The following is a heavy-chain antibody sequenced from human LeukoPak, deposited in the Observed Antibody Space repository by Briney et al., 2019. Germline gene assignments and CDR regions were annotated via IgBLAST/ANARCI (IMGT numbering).Heavy chain of an antibody. Sequence: GGSLRLSCAASGFTFSSHWMNWLGQAPGKGLEWVANIKPDGTDEYYVDSVKGRFTISRDNAENSLYLQMNSLRAEDTAVYYCARENFQYWAQGTLVTVSS. J-gene: IGHJ4*02. CDR2: IKPDGTDE. CDR3: ARENFQY. CDR1: GFTFSSHW. V-gene: IGHV3-7*04.